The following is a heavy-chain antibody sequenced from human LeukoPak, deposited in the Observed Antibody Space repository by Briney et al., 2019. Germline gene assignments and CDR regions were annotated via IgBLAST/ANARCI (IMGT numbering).Heavy chain of an antibody. Sequence: SGTLSLTCTVSGGSISSGGYYWSWIRQHPGKGLEWIGYIYYSGSTYYNPSLKSRVTISVDTSKNQFSLKLSSVTAADTAVYYCARGGSRLTTAGDLDYWGQGTLVTVSS. J-gene: IGHJ4*02. D-gene: IGHD3-16*01. CDR2: IYYSGST. V-gene: IGHV4-31*03. CDR1: GGSISSGGYY. CDR3: ARGGSRLTTAGDLDY.